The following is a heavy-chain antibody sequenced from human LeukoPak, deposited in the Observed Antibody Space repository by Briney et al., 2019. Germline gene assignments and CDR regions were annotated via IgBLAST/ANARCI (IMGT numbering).Heavy chain of an antibody. Sequence: GGSLRLSCEASEFTLNTIPMTWVRQAPGKGLEWVSYIGRTDNRVYYADSVKGRFTISRDTGKNSIYLHLTSLRADDTAIYYCARELRVGFGELIGVFDLWGQGTVVTVSP. V-gene: IGHV3-48*03. CDR3: ARELRVGFGELIGVFDL. CDR2: IGRTDNRV. CDR1: EFTLNTIP. D-gene: IGHD3-16*01. J-gene: IGHJ3*01.